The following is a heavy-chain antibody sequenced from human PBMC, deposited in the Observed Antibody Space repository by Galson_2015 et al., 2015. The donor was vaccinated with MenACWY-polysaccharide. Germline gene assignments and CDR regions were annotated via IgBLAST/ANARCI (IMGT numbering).Heavy chain of an antibody. J-gene: IGHJ3*02. CDR3: AREGSRIVFHAFDI. D-gene: IGHD2-2*01. CDR2: LQYDGSSK. V-gene: IGHV3-33*08. Sequence: SLRLSCAASGFSFGIYVMTWVRQAPGKGLEWVAVLQYDGSSKVYADSVKGRFTISRDNSKNTAFLEMNTLGVEDTAVYYCAREGSRIVFHAFDIWGQGTMVTVSS. CDR1: GFSFGIYV.